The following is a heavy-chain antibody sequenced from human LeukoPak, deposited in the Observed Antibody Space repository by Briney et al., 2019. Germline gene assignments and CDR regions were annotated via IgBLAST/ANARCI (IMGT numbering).Heavy chain of an antibody. Sequence: ASVKVSCKASGYTFTSYYMHWVRQAPGKGLEWMGGFDPEDGETIYAQKFQGRVTMTEDTSTDTAYMELCSLRSEDTAVYYCATGGPTYYDFWSGSTPQRYYYMDVWGKGTTVTVSS. D-gene: IGHD3-3*01. CDR3: ATGGPTYYDFWSGSTPQRYYYMDV. CDR2: FDPEDGET. J-gene: IGHJ6*03. V-gene: IGHV1-24*01. CDR1: GYTFTSYY.